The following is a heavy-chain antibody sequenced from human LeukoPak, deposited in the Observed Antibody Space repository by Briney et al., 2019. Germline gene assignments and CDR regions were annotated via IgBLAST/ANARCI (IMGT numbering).Heavy chain of an antibody. CDR2: INAGNGNT. V-gene: IGHV1-3*01. CDR3: ARGIWSARTVDYYLDY. Sequence: ASVKASCKASGYTFSNYAIHWVRQAPGQRLEWMGWINAGNGNTKYSQNFQGGVTITRDSSATTAYMELSSLRSEDTAIYYCARGIWSARTVDYYLDYWGQGALVTVSS. J-gene: IGHJ4*02. CDR1: GYTFSNYA. D-gene: IGHD2-21*01.